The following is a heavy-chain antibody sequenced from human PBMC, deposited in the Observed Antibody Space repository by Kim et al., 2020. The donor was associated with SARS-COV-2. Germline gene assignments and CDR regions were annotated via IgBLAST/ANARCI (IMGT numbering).Heavy chain of an antibody. V-gene: IGHV1-18*01. J-gene: IGHJ4*02. D-gene: IGHD2-8*02. Sequence: AQKLQGRVTMTTDTSTSTAYMELRSLRSDDTAVYYCARIKPDSVYWADYWGQGTLVTVSS. CDR3: ARIKPDSVYWADY.